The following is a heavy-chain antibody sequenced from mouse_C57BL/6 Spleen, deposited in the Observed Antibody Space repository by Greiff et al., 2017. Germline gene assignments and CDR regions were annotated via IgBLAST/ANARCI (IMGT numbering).Heavy chain of an antibody. Sequence: QVQLKQSGPELVKPGASVKISCKASGYAFSSSWLNWVKQRPGKGLEWIGRIYPGDGDTNYHGKFKGKATLTADKSSSTAYMQLSSLTSEDSAVYFCARPPALLRSPWYFDVWGTGTTVTVSS. J-gene: IGHJ1*03. CDR1: GYAFSSSW. CDR3: ARPPALLRSPWYFDV. D-gene: IGHD1-1*01. V-gene: IGHV1-82*01. CDR2: IYPGDGDT.